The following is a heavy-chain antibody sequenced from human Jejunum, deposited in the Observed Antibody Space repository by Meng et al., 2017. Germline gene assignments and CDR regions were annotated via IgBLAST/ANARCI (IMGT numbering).Heavy chain of an antibody. CDR2: AGANFQSGT. CDR1: RGYVSSPDYQ. Sequence: QVHLQGWGPGLGRPSEAPSLHSSASRGYVSSPDYQWGWIRQPPWKGLEWIGYAGANFQSGTNHNPSLKSRVTISLDTSKNQFSLKLTSVNAADTAVYYCARDYWGSLDYWGQGILVTVSS. D-gene: IGHD3-16*01. CDR3: ARDYWGSLDY. J-gene: IGHJ4*02. V-gene: IGHV4-61*08.